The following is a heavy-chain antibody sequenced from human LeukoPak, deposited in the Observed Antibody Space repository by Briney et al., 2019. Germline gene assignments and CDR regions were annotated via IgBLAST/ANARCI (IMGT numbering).Heavy chain of an antibody. Sequence: GGSLRLSCAASGFTFSSYGMHWLRQAPGKGLEWVAFIRYDGSNKYYADSVKGRFTISRDNSKNTLYLQMNSLRAEDTAVYYCARVSGTRWVPKSRYCSSTSCSYFDYWGQGTLVTVSS. CDR1: GFTFSSYG. V-gene: IGHV3-30*02. D-gene: IGHD2-2*01. CDR2: IRYDGSNK. J-gene: IGHJ4*02. CDR3: ARVSGTRWVPKSRYCSSTSCSYFDY.